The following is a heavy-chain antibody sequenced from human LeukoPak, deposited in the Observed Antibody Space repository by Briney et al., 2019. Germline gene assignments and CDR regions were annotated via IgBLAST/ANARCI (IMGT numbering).Heavy chain of an antibody. CDR1: GFTFSSCA. D-gene: IGHD2-21*02. CDR3: AKQGRDLDY. Sequence: GGSLRLSCAASGFTFSSCAMSWVRQAPGKGLEWVSVISAGGATTYYADSVKGRFAISRDNSKNTLYLQMNSLSAEDTAIYFCAKQGRDLDYWGQGTLVTVSS. V-gene: IGHV3-23*01. CDR2: ISAGGATT. J-gene: IGHJ4*02.